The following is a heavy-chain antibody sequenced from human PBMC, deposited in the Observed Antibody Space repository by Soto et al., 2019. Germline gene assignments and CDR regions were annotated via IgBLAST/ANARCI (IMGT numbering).Heavy chain of an antibody. CDR1: GFTRSSYC. D-gene: IGHD4-17*01. CDR3: ARHVTTGSSSLYLDAFDI. CDR2: INRDASKM. J-gene: IGHJ3*02. Sequence: EVQLDESGGDLVQPGGSLRLSCAASGFTRSSYCMTWVRQAPGTGLEWVANINRDASKMSYLDSVRGRFNISRDNVRNSPYLQTNRLRAQATALYHCARHVTTGSSSLYLDAFDIWGQGTMVT. V-gene: IGHV3-7*05.